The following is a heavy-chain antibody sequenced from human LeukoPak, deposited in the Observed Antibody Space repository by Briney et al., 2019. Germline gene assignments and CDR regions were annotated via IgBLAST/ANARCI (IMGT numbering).Heavy chain of an antibody. CDR2: ISDDGSSK. J-gene: IGHJ5*02. D-gene: IGHD6-13*01. CDR1: GFTFSSYA. CDR3: ARERLAATGTGWFEP. V-gene: IGHV3-30*04. Sequence: GGSLRLSCAASGFTFSSYAIHWVRQAPGKGLEWVAVISDDGSSKYYADSVKGRFTISRDNSKNTLYLQMNSLRVEDTAVYFCARERLAATGTGWFEPWGQGTLVTVSS.